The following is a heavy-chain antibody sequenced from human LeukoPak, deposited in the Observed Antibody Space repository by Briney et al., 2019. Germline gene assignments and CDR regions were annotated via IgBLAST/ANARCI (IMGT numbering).Heavy chain of an antibody. CDR1: GYSISSGYY. CDR3: ARGTGSGGSYDYYYYMDV. D-gene: IGHD2-15*01. Sequence: SETLSLTCTVSGYSISSGYYWGWIRQPPGKGLEWIGSIYHSGSTYCNPSLKSRVTISVDTSKNQFSLKLSSVTAADTAVYYCARGTGSGGSYDYYYYMDVWGKGTTVTVSS. CDR2: IYHSGST. V-gene: IGHV4-38-2*02. J-gene: IGHJ6*03.